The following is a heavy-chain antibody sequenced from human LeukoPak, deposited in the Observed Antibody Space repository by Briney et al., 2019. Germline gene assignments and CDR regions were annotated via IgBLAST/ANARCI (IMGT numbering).Heavy chain of an antibody. D-gene: IGHD6-13*01. CDR1: GFTFSGSA. J-gene: IGHJ6*02. V-gene: IGHV3-73*01. CDR3: TTPLLDIAAAGTEVGMDV. Sequence: GGSLKLSCAASGFTFSGSAMHWVRQASGKGLEWVGRIRSEANSYATAYAASVKGRFTISRDDSKNTAYLQMNSLKTEDTAVYYCTTPLLDIAAAGTEVGMDVWGQGTTVTVSS. CDR2: IRSEANSYAT.